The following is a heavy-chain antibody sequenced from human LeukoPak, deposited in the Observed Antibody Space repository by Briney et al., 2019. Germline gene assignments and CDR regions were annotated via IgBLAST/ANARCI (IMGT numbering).Heavy chain of an antibody. V-gene: IGHV4-30-4*01. D-gene: IGHD4-23*01. CDR1: GGSISSGDYY. CDR3: ARVSTTVVTPIFDY. Sequence: SETLSLTCTVSGGSISSGDYYWSWIRHPPGKGLEWIGYIYYSGSTYHNPSLKSRVTISVDTSKNQFSLRLSSVTAADTAVYYCARVSTTVVTPIFDYWGQGTLVTVSS. J-gene: IGHJ4*02. CDR2: IYYSGST.